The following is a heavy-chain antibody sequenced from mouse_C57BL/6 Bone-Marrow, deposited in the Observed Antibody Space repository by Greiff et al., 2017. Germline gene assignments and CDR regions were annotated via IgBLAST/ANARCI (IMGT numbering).Heavy chain of an antibody. CDR3: ARSPRYYGSSYWYFDV. V-gene: IGHV3-8*01. CDR1: GYSITSDY. Sequence: VQLQQSGPGLAKPSQTLSLTCSVTGYSITSDYWNWIRKFPGNKLEYMGYISYSGSTYYNPSLNSRISITRDTSKNQYYLQLNSVTTEDTATYYCARSPRYYGSSYWYFDVWGTGTTVTVSS. J-gene: IGHJ1*03. CDR2: ISYSGST. D-gene: IGHD1-1*01.